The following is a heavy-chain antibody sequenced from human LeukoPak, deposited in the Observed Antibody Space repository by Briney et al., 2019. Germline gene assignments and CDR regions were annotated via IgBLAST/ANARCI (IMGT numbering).Heavy chain of an antibody. CDR3: ARGGQYYDSSGREKFDY. D-gene: IGHD3-22*01. Sequence: SETLSLTCTVSGGSISSYYWSWIRQPAGKGLEWIGRIYTSGSTNYNPSLKSRVTMSVDTSKNQFSLKLSSVTAADTAVYYCARGGQYYDSSGREKFDYWGQGTLVTVSS. V-gene: IGHV4-4*07. CDR1: GGSISSYY. J-gene: IGHJ4*02. CDR2: IYTSGST.